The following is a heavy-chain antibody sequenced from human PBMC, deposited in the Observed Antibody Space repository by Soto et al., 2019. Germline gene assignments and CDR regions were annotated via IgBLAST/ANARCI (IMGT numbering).Heavy chain of an antibody. V-gene: IGHV1-18*01. CDR1: GYTFTNYA. J-gene: IGHJ4*02. CDR2: VNTYNGNP. Sequence: QAQLVQSGVEVKKPGASVKVSCKASGYTFTNYAISWVRQAPGRGLEWMGWVNTYNGNPNYAQIFQGRITMTTDTSTGTAYMELRSLKSDDSAVYYCARDSQYSTSWQRFDSWGQGTLVTVSS. CDR3: ARDSQYSTSWQRFDS. D-gene: IGHD6-13*01.